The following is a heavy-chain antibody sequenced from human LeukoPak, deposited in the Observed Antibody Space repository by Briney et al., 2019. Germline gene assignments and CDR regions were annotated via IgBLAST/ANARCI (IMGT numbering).Heavy chain of an antibody. Sequence: ASVKVSCKVSGVTFNSDAITWLRQVPGQGLEWMGGIIPIFGPPDYAQNFQDRLTISADKSTSTAYMELSSLRFEATAIYYCARRVIASRSDYFDSWGQGALATVSS. J-gene: IGHJ4*02. V-gene: IGHV1-69*06. CDR3: ARRVIASRSDYFDS. CDR2: IIPIFGPP. D-gene: IGHD6-6*01. CDR1: GVTFNSDA.